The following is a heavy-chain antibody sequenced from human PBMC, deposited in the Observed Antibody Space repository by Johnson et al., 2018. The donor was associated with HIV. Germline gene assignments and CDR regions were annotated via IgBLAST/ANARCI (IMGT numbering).Heavy chain of an antibody. J-gene: IGHJ3*02. Sequence: MQLVESGGGLVQPGGSLRLSCAASGFSFSSYAMNWVRQAPGKGLEWVSAISGSGDSTYYADSVKGRFTISRDNSKNTLYLQMNSLRDEDTAVYFCAKDRTVAARDAFDIWGQGTMVTVSS. V-gene: IGHV3-23*04. CDR3: AKDRTVAARDAFDI. CDR2: ISGSGDST. CDR1: GFSFSSYA. D-gene: IGHD6-19*01.